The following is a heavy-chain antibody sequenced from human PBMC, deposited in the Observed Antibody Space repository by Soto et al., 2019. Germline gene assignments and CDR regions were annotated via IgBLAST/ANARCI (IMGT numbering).Heavy chain of an antibody. Sequence: GGSLRLSCAASGFTVSSNYMSWVRQAPGKGLEWVSVIYSGGSTYYADSVKGRFTISRDNSKNTLYLQMNSLRAEDTAVYYCAREPGNDYDYIWGSQTNSVTPTGRAFDIWGQGTMVTVSS. CDR3: AREPGNDYDYIWGSQTNSVTPTGRAFDI. CDR2: IYSGGST. CDR1: GFTVSSNY. D-gene: IGHD3-16*01. J-gene: IGHJ3*02. V-gene: IGHV3-66*01.